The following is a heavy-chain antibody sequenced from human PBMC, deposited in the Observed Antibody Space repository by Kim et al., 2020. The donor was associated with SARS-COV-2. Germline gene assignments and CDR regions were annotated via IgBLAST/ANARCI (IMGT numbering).Heavy chain of an antibody. J-gene: IGHJ5*02. V-gene: IGHV3-53*01. CDR1: GFTVSSNY. CDR3: AKPSSVGWFDP. Sequence: GGSLRLSCAASGFTVSSNYMSWVRQAPGKGLEWVSVIYSGGSTYYADSVKGRFTISRDNSKNTLYLQMNSLRAEDTAVYYCAKPSSVGWFDPWGQGTLVTVSS. CDR2: IYSGGST. D-gene: IGHD6-6*01.